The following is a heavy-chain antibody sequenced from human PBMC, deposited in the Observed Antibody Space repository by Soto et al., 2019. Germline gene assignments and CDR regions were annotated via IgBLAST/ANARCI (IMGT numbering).Heavy chain of an antibody. Sequence: SETLSLTWIVSGGSISGGGYYGSGIRQPPEKGLEWIGYIYYSGSTYYNPSLKSRVTISVDTSKNQFSLNLNSVTAADTAVYFCARGNDFWSGYSTLTYYGLDVWGQGTTVTVSS. J-gene: IGHJ6*02. CDR2: IYYSGST. D-gene: IGHD3-3*01. V-gene: IGHV4-30-4*01. CDR1: GGSISGGGYY. CDR3: ARGNDFWSGYSTLTYYGLDV.